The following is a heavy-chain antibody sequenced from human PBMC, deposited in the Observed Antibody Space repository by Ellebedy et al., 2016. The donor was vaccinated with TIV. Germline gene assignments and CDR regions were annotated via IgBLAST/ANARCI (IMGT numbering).Heavy chain of an antibody. CDR3: ARDAPVLRYFDWQIKDDY. J-gene: IGHJ4*02. V-gene: IGHV3-7*01. CDR1: GFTFSNYW. CDR2: INQHGSEK. D-gene: IGHD3-9*01. Sequence: GESLKISCAASGFTFSNYWMTWVRQAPGKGLEWVANINQHGSEKYYVDSVKGRFTVARDNAKNSLYLQMNSLRAEDTAVYYCARDAPVLRYFDWQIKDDYWGQGTLVTVSS.